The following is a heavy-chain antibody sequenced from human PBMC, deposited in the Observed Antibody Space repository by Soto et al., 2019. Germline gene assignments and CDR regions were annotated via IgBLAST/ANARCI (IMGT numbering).Heavy chain of an antibody. V-gene: IGHV3-73*02. CDR2: IRNKANNYAT. D-gene: IGHD6-13*01. CDR1: GFTFSGSA. CDR3: TTRELVVAPAGMSISDY. J-gene: IGHJ4*02. Sequence: EVLLVESGGGLVQPGGSLKLSCTASGFTFSGSALHWVRQASGRGLEWVGRIRNKANNYATAYGASVKGRFAIYRDDSKNTTYLQMDTLKTDDTAVYYCTTRELVVAPAGMSISDYWGQGPLVTVSS.